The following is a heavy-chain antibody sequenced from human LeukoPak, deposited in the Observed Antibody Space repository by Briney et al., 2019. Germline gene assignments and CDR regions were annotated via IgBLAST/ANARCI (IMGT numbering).Heavy chain of an antibody. Sequence: PGGSLRLSCVASGFTFSNYAMSWVRQAPGKGLELVSGIYGSDDKTVYGDAVNGRFTISRDNSKNTLYLQMNSLRADDTAVYYCAKTQGYYDAWGQGALVTVSS. CDR2: IYGSDDKT. D-gene: IGHD2-15*01. CDR3: AKTQGYYDA. J-gene: IGHJ5*02. CDR1: GFTFSNYA. V-gene: IGHV3-23*01.